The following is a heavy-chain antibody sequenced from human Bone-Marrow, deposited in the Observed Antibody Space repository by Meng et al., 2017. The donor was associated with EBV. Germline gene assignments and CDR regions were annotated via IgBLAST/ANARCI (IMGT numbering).Heavy chain of an antibody. Sequence: QVQLVESGGXVVQPGRXLRLSCAASGFTFSIYGMHWVRKAPGKGLEWVAVISYDGSNKYYADSVKGRFTISRDNSKNTLYLQMNSLRAEDTAVYYCAKDRGAYDYVWGSYRPGGWFDPWGQGTLVTVSS. CDR3: AKDRGAYDYVWGSYRPGGWFDP. CDR1: GFTFSIYG. D-gene: IGHD3-16*02. J-gene: IGHJ5*02. V-gene: IGHV3-30*18. CDR2: ISYDGSNK.